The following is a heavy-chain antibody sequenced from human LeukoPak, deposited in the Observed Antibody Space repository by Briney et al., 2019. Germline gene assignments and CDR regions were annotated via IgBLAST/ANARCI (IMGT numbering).Heavy chain of an antibody. CDR2: IKQDGSEK. V-gene: IGHV3-7*01. CDR1: GFTFSSNW. J-gene: IGHJ4*02. CDR3: ARDLSVVMVMDY. Sequence: PGGSLRLSCAASGFTFSSNWMSWVRKAPGRGRGWVANIKQDGSEKYYVDSVKGRFTISRDNAKNSLYLQMNSLRAEDTAVYYCARDLSVVMVMDYWGQGTLVTVSS. D-gene: IGHD4-23*01.